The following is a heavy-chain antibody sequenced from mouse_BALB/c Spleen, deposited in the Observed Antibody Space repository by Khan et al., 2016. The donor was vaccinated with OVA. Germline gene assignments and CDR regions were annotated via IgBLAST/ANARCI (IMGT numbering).Heavy chain of an antibody. J-gene: IGHJ3*01. D-gene: IGHD2-1*01. CDR1: GYTFTSYD. V-gene: IGHV1-85*01. CDR2: IFPGDGST. CDR3: ARGWYVGFAY. Sequence: QVQLQQSGAELVKPGASVKLSCKASGYTFTSYDINWVRQRPEQGLEWIGWIFPGDGSTKYNEKFKGKATLTTEKSSSTAYMQLNRLTSEDQAVSLCARGWYVGFAYWGQGTLVTVAA.